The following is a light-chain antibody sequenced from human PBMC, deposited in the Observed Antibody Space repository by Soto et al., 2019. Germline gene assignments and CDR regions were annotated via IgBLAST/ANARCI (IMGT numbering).Light chain of an antibody. CDR1: QSVSRY. J-gene: IGKJ4*01. CDR3: QQSSNWPLT. Sequence: EVVLTQSPATLSLSPGERGTLSCRASQSVSRYLAWYQQKPGQAPRLLIYDASNRATGIPARFSGSGSETDFTLTISSLEPEDFAFYYCQQSSNWPLTFGGGTKVDIK. V-gene: IGKV3-11*01. CDR2: DAS.